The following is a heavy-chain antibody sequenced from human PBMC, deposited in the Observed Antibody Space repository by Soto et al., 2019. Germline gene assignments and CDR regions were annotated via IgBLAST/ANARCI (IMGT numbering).Heavy chain of an antibody. Sequence: GASVKVSCKASGGTFSSYTISWVRQAPGQGLEWMGRIIPILGIANYAQKFQGRVTITADKSTSTAYMQMNSLKTEDTAVYYCARGRANCISTSCYVSPLYGMDVWGQGTTVTVSS. CDR3: ARGRANCISTSCYVSPLYGMDV. CDR1: GGTFSSYT. J-gene: IGHJ6*02. CDR2: IIPILGIA. D-gene: IGHD2-2*01. V-gene: IGHV1-69*02.